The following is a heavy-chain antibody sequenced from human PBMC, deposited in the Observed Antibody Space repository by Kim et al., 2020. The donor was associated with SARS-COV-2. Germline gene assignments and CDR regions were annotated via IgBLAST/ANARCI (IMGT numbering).Heavy chain of an antibody. D-gene: IGHD6-13*01. V-gene: IGHV4-39*01. J-gene: IGHJ4*02. Sequence: SETLSLTCTVSGGSISSSSYYWGWIRQPPGKGLEWIGSIYYSGSTYYNPSLKSRVTISVDTSKNQFSLKLSSVTAADTAVYYCARHGYSSSWGEKAYYFDYWGQGTLVTVSS. CDR2: IYYSGST. CDR1: GGSISSSSYY. CDR3: ARHGYSSSWGEKAYYFDY.